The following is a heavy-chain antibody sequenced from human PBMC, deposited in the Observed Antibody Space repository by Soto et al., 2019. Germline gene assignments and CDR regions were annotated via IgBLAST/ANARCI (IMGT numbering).Heavy chain of an antibody. Sequence: PGGSLRLSCAASGFTFSDYYMSWVRQAPGKGLEWASAISGSGGSTYYADSVKGRFTISRDNSKNTLYLQMNSLRAEDTAVYYCAKGRWGYFDWLPSPYYYGMDVWGQGTTVTVSS. J-gene: IGHJ6*02. V-gene: IGHV3-23*01. CDR1: GFTFSDYY. CDR2: ISGSGGST. D-gene: IGHD3-9*01. CDR3: AKGRWGYFDWLPSPYYYGMDV.